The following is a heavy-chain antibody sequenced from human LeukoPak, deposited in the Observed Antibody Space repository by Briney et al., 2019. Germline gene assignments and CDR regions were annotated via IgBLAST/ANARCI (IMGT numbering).Heavy chain of an antibody. Sequence: PGGSLRLSCVGSGLPFSGFELNWVRQAPGKGLEWVSYIKHDGSLKTYADSVKGRFTISRDDTRNSLSLQMNSLRPEDTAIYYCARRFRGWGQGILVTVS. CDR2: IKHDGSLK. CDR1: GLPFSGFE. V-gene: IGHV3-48*03. CDR3: ARRFRG. J-gene: IGHJ4*02. D-gene: IGHD5-24*01.